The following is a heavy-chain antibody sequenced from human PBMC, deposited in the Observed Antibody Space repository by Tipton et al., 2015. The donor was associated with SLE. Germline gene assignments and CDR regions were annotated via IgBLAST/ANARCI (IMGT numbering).Heavy chain of an antibody. V-gene: IGHV4-61*09. CDR3: ARYYYDASVVTLFDY. J-gene: IGHJ4*02. CDR2: IWTGGST. Sequence: TLSLTCTVSGDSISSGNYYWSWIRQPAGKGLEWIGYIWTGGSTNYNPSLKSRVTILADASKNQVSLKLRSVTAADTSVYYCARYYYDASVVTLFDYWGREPWSPSPQ. D-gene: IGHD3-22*01. CDR1: GDSISSGNYY.